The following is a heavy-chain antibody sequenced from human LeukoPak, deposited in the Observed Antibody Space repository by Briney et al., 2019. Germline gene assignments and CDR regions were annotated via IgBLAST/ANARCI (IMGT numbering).Heavy chain of an antibody. J-gene: IGHJ4*02. CDR3: ARENNYFDY. CDR2: IYYSGST. V-gene: IGHV4-59*01. Sequence: SETLSLICTVSGDSISSYYWTWIRQPPGKGLEWIGYIYYSGSTNYNPSLKSRVTISVDTSKNQFSLKLNSVTAADTAVYYCARENNYFDYWGQGTLVTVSS. CDR1: GDSISSYY.